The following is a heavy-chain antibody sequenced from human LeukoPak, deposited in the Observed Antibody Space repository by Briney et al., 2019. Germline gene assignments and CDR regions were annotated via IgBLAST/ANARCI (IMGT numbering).Heavy chain of an antibody. V-gene: IGHV3-30*18. CDR2: ISYDGSNK. D-gene: IGHD1-26*01. CDR3: AKTLRVGYYYYYMDV. CDR1: GFTFSSYG. J-gene: IGHJ6*03. Sequence: GGSLRLSCAASGFTFSSYGMHWVRQPPGKGLEWVAVISYDGSNKYYADSVKGRFTISRDNSKNTLYLQMNSLRAEDTAVYYCAKTLRVGYYYYYMDVWGKGTTVTVSS.